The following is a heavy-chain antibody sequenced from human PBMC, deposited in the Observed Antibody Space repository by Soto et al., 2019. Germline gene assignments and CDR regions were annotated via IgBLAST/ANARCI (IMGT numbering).Heavy chain of an antibody. CDR1: GYSFTSYW. V-gene: IGHV5-51*01. D-gene: IGHD3-10*01. CDR3: ARHEVWAGFGEFPASYYYYYMDV. J-gene: IGHJ6*03. Sequence: PGESLKISCKGSGYSFTSYWIGWVRQMPGKGLEWMGIIYPGDSDTRYSPSFQGQVTISADKSISTAYLQWSSLKASDTAMYYCARHEVWAGFGEFPASYYYYYMDVWGKGTTVTVSS. CDR2: IYPGDSDT.